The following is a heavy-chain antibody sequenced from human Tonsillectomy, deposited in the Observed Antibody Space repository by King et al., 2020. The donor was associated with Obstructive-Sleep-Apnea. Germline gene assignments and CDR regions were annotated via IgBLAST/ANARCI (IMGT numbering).Heavy chain of an antibody. CDR3: AKDLYYYDSSGYEY. V-gene: IGHV3-30*18. J-gene: IGHJ4*02. D-gene: IGHD3-22*01. Sequence: VQLVESGGGVVQPGRSLRLSCAASGFTFSTYAMHWVRQAPGKGLEWGAVISYDGSNKYYADSVKGRFTISRDNSKNTLYLQMNSLRAEDTAVYYCAKDLYYYDSSGYEYWGQGTLVTVSS. CDR1: GFTFSTYA. CDR2: ISYDGSNK.